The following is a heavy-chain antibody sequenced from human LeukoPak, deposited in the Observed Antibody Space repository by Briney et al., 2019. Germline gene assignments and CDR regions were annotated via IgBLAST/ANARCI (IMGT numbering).Heavy chain of an antibody. D-gene: IGHD6-13*01. J-gene: IGHJ3*02. V-gene: IGHV4-59*01. CDR2: MYSGGTT. Sequence: SGTLSLTCTVSDGSINGYYWSWIRQPPGKGLDWIGYMYSGGTTNYSPSLKSRVTISEDTSKNQFSLKLTSVTAADTAVYYCARHSAYSSTNDAFDMWGQGTLVIVSS. CDR1: DGSINGYY. CDR3: ARHSAYSSTNDAFDM.